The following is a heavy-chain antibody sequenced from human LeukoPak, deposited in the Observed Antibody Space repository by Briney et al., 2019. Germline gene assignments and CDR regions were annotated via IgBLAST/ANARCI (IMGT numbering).Heavy chain of an antibody. CDR3: ARGDGYGYNWFDS. D-gene: IGHD5-24*01. CDR1: GGTFSRYA. J-gene: IGHJ5*01. CDR2: IIPIFGTA. Sequence: SLKVSCKAFGGTFSRYAFSWVRQAPGQGLEWMGRIIPIFGTANYAQKFQGRVTITTDKSTSTAYMELSSLRSEDTAVYYCARGDGYGYNWFDSWGQGTLVTVSS. V-gene: IGHV1-69*05.